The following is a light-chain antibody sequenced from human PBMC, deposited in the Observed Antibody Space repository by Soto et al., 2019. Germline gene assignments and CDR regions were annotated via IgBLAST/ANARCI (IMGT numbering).Light chain of an antibody. CDR1: QNVPNNY. Sequence: EIVLTQSPGTLSLFPGETATLSCRASQNVPNNYVTWYQQKPGQAPRRLIFGASVRASGVPYRFSGSGSGTDFTLTISRLEPEDCAVYHCQQYGSSTTFRQRAKVEIK. CDR3: QQYGSSTT. J-gene: IGKJ1*01. CDR2: GAS. V-gene: IGKV3-20*01.